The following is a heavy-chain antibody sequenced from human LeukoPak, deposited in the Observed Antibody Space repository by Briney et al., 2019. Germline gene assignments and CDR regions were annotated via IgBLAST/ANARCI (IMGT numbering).Heavy chain of an antibody. Sequence: ASVKVSCKASRDTFTIYDVNGVRQATGQGLEWMGWLNPNSGNTGYVQKFQGRVTMTMNTSISTAYMELTSLTSEDTAVYYCARSTMGARRKYDYWGQGTLVTVSS. CDR3: ARSTMGARRKYDY. CDR1: RDTFTIYD. D-gene: IGHD1-26*01. V-gene: IGHV1-8*01. J-gene: IGHJ4*02. CDR2: LNPNSGNT.